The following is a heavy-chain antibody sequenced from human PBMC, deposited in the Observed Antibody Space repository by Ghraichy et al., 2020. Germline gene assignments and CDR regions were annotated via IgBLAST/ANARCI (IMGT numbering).Heavy chain of an antibody. CDR1: GFSLSTSGMC. D-gene: IGHD1-26*01. CDR3: ARSGTYGRYHFDY. Sequence: SGPTLVKPTQTLTLTCTFSGFSLSTSGMCVSWIRQPPGKALEWLARIDWDDDEFYITSLKTRLTISKDTSKNQVVLTMTNMDPVDTATYYCARSGTYGRYHFDYWGQGTLVTVSS. CDR2: IDWDDDE. J-gene: IGHJ4*02. V-gene: IGHV2-70*17.